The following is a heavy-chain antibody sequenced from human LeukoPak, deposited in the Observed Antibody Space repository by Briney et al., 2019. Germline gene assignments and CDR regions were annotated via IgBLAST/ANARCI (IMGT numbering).Heavy chain of an antibody. V-gene: IGHV3-23*01. J-gene: IGHJ4*01. CDR3: AKGIYSSGWSYFDY. Sequence: GGSLRLSCAASGFTFSSYAMSWVRQARGKGLEWVSAISGSGGSTYYADSVKGRFTISRDNSKNTLYLQMNSLRAEDTAVYYCAKGIYSSGWSYFDYWGHGTLVTVSS. CDR2: ISGSGGST. CDR1: GFTFSSYA. D-gene: IGHD6-19*01.